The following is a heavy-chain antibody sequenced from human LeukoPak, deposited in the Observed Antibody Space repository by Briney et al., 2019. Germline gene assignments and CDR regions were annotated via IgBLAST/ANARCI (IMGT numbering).Heavy chain of an antibody. CDR2: IKQDGSEK. D-gene: IGHD3-10*01. CDR3: ASLWFGESYDY. J-gene: IGHJ4*02. Sequence: GGSLRLSCAASGFTFSSYWMSWVRQAPGKGLEWVANIKQDGSEKYYVDSVKGRFTISRDNAKNSLYLQMNSLRAEDTAVYYCASLWFGESYDYWGQGTLVTVSS. CDR1: GFTFSSYW. V-gene: IGHV3-7*01.